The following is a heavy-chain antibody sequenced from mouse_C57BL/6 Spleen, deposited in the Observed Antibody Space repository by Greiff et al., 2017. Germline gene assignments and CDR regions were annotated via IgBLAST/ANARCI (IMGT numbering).Heavy chain of an antibody. Sequence: QVQLKQSGAELAKPGASVKLSCKASGYTFTSYWMHWVKQRPGQGLEWIGNINPSSGYTKYNQKFKDKATLTADKSSSTAYMQLSSRTYEDSAVYYCARGSYGYLDVWGTGTTVTVSS. J-gene: IGHJ1*03. CDR2: INPSSGYT. CDR1: GYTFTSYW. CDR3: ARGSYGYLDV. V-gene: IGHV1-7*01. D-gene: IGHD1-1*01.